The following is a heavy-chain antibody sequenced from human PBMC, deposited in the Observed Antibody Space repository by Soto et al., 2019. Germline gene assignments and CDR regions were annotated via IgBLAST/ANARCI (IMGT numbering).Heavy chain of an antibody. CDR3: AKDISGRGSYYYYHGVDV. Sequence: LRLSCVASGFTFDDYAMHWVRQAPGKGLEWVSGISWNSGSVGYVDSVKARFTMYRDNAKNSLYLQMNSLRPEDTALYYCAKDISGRGSYYYYHGVDVWGQGATVTVSS. J-gene: IGHJ6*02. V-gene: IGHV3-9*01. D-gene: IGHD2-15*01. CDR2: ISWNSGSV. CDR1: GFTFDDYA.